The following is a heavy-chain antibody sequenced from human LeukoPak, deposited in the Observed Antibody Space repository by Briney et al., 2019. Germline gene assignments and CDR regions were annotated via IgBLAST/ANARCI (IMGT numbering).Heavy chain of an antibody. CDR2: ISAYNGNT. V-gene: IGHV1-18*01. CDR1: GYTFTSYG. Sequence: ASVKVSCKASGYTFTSYGISWVRQAPGQGLEWMGWISAYNGNTNYAQKLQGRVTMTRDTSISTAYMELSRLRSDDTAVYYCARAGTVTTFDYWGQGTLVTVSS. D-gene: IGHD4-17*01. J-gene: IGHJ4*02. CDR3: ARAGTVTTFDY.